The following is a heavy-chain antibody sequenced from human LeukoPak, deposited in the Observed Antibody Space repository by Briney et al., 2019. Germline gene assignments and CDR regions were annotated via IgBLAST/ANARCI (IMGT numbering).Heavy chain of an antibody. D-gene: IGHD5-18*01. J-gene: IGHJ4*02. V-gene: IGHV3-30*04. Sequence: GGSLRLSCAASGFTFSSYAMHWVRQAPGKRLEGVAVISYDGSNKYYADSVKGRFTISGDNARNSLFLQMNSLRAEDTAVYYCARDHNYAFDYWGQGTLVTVSS. CDR3: ARDHNYAFDY. CDR2: ISYDGSNK. CDR1: GFTFSSYA.